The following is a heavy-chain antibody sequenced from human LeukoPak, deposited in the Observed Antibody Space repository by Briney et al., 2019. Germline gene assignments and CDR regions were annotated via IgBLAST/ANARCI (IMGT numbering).Heavy chain of an antibody. CDR3: VTQRNYYMDV. J-gene: IGHJ6*03. CDR2: ISGRGGAA. Sequence: GRSLRLSCAASGFTFSTYAMTWVRQAPGQGLEWLSIISGRGGAAYYADSVKGRFTISRDNSKSTLYLEMNGLRAEDTAVYYCVTQRNYYMDVWGKGSTVTVSS. V-gene: IGHV3-23*01. CDR1: GFTFSTYA.